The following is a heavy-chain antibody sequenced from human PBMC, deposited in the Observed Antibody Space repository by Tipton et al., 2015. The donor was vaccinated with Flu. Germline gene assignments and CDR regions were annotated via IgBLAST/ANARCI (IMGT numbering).Heavy chain of an antibody. V-gene: IGHV4-61*02. Sequence: LRLSCSVSGDSISSGDSYWSWIRQPAGKGLEWIGRIYSSGSTNYNPSLKSRVTMSVDTSKNQFSLKLNSVAAADTAVYYCARGGYNLVYWGQGTLVTVSS. D-gene: IGHD5-24*01. J-gene: IGHJ4*02. CDR1: GDSISSGDSY. CDR3: ARGGYNLVY. CDR2: IYSSGST.